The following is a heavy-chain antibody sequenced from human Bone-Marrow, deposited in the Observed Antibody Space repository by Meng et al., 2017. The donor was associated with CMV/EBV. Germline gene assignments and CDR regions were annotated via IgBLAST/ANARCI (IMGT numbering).Heavy chain of an antibody. CDR3: ARARETIYDAFDI. J-gene: IGHJ3*02. CDR2: IYSGGST. CDR1: GFTVSSNY. V-gene: IGHV3-66*02. D-gene: IGHD1-26*01. Sequence: GESLKISCAASGFTVSSNYMSWVRQAPGKGLEWVSVIYSGGSTYYADSVKGRFTISRDNSKNTLYLQMNSLRAEDTAVYYCARARETIYDAFDIWGQGTMVTV.